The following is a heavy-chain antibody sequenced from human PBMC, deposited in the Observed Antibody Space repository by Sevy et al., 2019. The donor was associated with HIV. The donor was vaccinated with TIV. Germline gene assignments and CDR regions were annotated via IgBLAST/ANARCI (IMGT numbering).Heavy chain of an antibody. J-gene: IGHJ6*02. V-gene: IGHV3-7*01. CDR1: GFTFRNFW. Sequence: GGCLRLSCAVSGFTFRNFWMSWVRQAPGKGLEWMANIRQDGSEKYYVDSVRGRFTISRDNAKNSLFLQLNSLRADDTAICYCAKSDFGSGTSYGMDLWGRGTTVTVSS. CDR2: IRQDGSEK. CDR3: AKSDFGSGTSYGMDL. D-gene: IGHD3-10*01.